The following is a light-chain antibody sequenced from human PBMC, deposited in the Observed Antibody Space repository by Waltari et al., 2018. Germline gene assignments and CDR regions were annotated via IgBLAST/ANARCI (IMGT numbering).Light chain of an antibody. CDR1: SSDVVINNK. Sequence: SPLPHPASVSGSPGPSTIIPSTETSSDVVINNKSPWYQQHPGKAPKLMIYEVTNRPSGVSNRFSGSKSGNTASLTISGLQAEDEADYYCSSYTSTSTVLFGGGTKLTVL. J-gene: IGLJ2*01. V-gene: IGLV2-14*01. CDR2: EVT. CDR3: SSYTSTSTVL.